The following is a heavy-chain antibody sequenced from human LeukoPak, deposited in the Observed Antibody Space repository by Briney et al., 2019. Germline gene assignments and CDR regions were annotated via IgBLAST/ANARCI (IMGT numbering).Heavy chain of an antibody. V-gene: IGHV4-39*07. Sequence: ETLSLTCTVSGGSISSSSYYWGWMRQPPGKGLEWIGTIYYTGSTYYNPSVKSRVTISLDTSKNQFSLKLSSVTAADTAVYYCARGYCTNAVCSLGPTQAWGQGTLVTVSS. CDR1: GGSISSSSYY. CDR3: ARGYCTNAVCSLGPTQA. D-gene: IGHD2-8*01. J-gene: IGHJ4*02. CDR2: IYYTGST.